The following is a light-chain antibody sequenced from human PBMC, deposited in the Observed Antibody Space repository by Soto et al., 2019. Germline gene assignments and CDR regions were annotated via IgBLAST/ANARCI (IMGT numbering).Light chain of an antibody. Sequence: QGPGRLSVAREGVATGSCVASQSITSNLAWYQQKPGQAPRLLIYGSSTRATGIPARFSSSGFGTEVTPTISSLQPEAFAVHYCQKFNNRPLTFGRGTKVDIK. V-gene: IGKV3-15*01. CDR1: QSITSN. J-gene: IGKJ4*01. CDR2: GSS. CDR3: QKFNNRPLT.